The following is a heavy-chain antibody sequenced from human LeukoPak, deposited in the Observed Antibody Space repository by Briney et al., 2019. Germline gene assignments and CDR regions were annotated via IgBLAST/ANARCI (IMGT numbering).Heavy chain of an antibody. V-gene: IGHV3-7*01. CDR1: GFNFNTHW. CDR3: ASQSGRYFDD. CDR2: INEDGSEE. D-gene: IGHD1-26*01. J-gene: IGHJ4*02. Sequence: PGGSLRLSCAASGFNFNTHWMSWVRQAPGKGLEWVANINEDGSEEYYGDSVKGRFTIFRDNAKKSLHLQMSSLRTEDTAVYYCASQSGRYFDDWGQGILVTVSS.